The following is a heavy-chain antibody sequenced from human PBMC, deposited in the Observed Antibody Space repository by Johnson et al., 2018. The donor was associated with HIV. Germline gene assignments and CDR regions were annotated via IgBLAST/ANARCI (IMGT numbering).Heavy chain of an antibody. D-gene: IGHD6-13*01. J-gene: IGHJ3*02. V-gene: IGHV3-13*01. CDR2: IGTAGDT. Sequence: EVQLVESGGGLVQPGGSLRLSCAASGFTFSSYDMHWVRQGTGKGLEWVSAIGTAGDTYYPGSVKGRFTISRENAKNTMDLQMNSLRAEDMAVYYCATSTVSDSSSWYHLEMAFDIWGQGTMVTVSS. CDR1: GFTFSSYD. CDR3: ATSTVSDSSSWYHLEMAFDI.